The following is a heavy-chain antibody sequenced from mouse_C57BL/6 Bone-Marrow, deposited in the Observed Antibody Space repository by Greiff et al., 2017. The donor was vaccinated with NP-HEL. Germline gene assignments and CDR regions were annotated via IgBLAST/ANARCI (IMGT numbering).Heavy chain of an antibody. Sequence: VQLKQSGPELVKPGASVKISCKASGYSFTGYYMNWVKQSPEKSLEWIGEINPSTGGTTYNQKFKAKATLTVDKSSSTAYMQLKSLTSEDSAVYYCARWDYDAWFAYWGQGTLVTVSA. D-gene: IGHD2-4*01. V-gene: IGHV1-42*01. CDR2: INPSTGGT. J-gene: IGHJ3*01. CDR1: GYSFTGYY. CDR3: ARWDYDAWFAY.